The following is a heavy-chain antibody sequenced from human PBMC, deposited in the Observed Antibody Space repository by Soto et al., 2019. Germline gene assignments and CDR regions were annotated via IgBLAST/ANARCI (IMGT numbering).Heavy chain of an antibody. CDR3: ARELGGWNDAGDWFDP. J-gene: IGHJ5*02. Sequence: QVQLVQSGAEVKKPGASVKVSCKASGYTFTSYGFTWVRQAPGQGLEWMGGISAYNGNTNYAQKLQGRVTMTTDTSTSTAYMELRSLRSDDTAVYYCARELGGWNDAGDWFDPWGQGTLVTVSS. CDR2: ISAYNGNT. CDR1: GYTFTSYG. D-gene: IGHD1-1*01. V-gene: IGHV1-18*04.